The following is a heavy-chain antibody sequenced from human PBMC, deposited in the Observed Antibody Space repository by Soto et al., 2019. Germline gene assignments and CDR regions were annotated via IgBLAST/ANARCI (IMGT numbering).Heavy chain of an antibody. CDR2: IYHSGST. Sequence: SETLSLTCAVSGYSISSGYYWGWIRQPPGKGLEWIGSIYHSGSTYYNPSLKSRVTISVDTSKNQFSLKLSSVIAADTAVYYCATGPPAAGLYYYYCMDVWGQGTTVTVSS. V-gene: IGHV4-38-2*01. CDR1: GYSISSGYY. CDR3: ATGPPAAGLYYYYCMDV. D-gene: IGHD6-13*01. J-gene: IGHJ6*02.